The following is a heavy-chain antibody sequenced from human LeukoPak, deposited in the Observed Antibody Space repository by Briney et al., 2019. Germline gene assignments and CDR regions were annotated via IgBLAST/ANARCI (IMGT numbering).Heavy chain of an antibody. D-gene: IGHD1-14*01. V-gene: IGHV4-4*07. Sequence: SETLSLTCTVSGGSISSYYRSWIRQPAGKGLEWIGRIYTSGSTIYNPSLKRGVTMSVDTSKNQFSLKLSSVTAADTAVYYCARGRYESTRLSAYYYYYMDVWGKGTTVTVSS. CDR1: GGSISSYY. J-gene: IGHJ6*03. CDR2: IYTSGST. CDR3: ARGRYESTRLSAYYYYYMDV.